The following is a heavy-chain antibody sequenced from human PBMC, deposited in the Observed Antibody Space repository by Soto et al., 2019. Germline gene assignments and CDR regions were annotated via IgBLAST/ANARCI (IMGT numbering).Heavy chain of an antibody. Sequence: PGGSLRLSCAASGFTFRGSAMHWVRQASGKGLEWVGRIRSKANSYATAYVASVKGRFTISRDDSKNTAYLQMNSLKTEDTAVYYCTSQGYSYGFVYWGQGSLVTVSS. V-gene: IGHV3-73*01. D-gene: IGHD5-18*01. CDR3: TSQGYSYGFVY. CDR1: GFTFRGSA. J-gene: IGHJ4*02. CDR2: IRSKANSYAT.